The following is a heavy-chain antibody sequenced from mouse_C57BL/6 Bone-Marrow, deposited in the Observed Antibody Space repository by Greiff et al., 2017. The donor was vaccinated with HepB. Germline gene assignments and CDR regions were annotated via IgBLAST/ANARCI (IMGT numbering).Heavy chain of an antibody. CDR3: AREDDYGAWFAY. J-gene: IGHJ3*01. Sequence: QVQLQQPGAELVKPGASVKMSCKASGYTFTSYWITWVKQRPGQGLEWIGDIYPGSGSTNYNEKFKSKATLTVDTSSSPAYMQLSSLTSEDSAVYYCAREDDYGAWFAYWGQGTLVTVSA. V-gene: IGHV1-55*01. CDR1: GYTFTSYW. D-gene: IGHD2-4*01. CDR2: IYPGSGST.